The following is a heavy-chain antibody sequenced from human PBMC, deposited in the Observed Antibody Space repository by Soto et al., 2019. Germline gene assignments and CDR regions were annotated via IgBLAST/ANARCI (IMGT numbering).Heavy chain of an antibody. Sequence: ASVKVSCKASGYTFTSYGISWVRQAPGQGLEWMGWISAYNGNTNYSQKLQGRVTMTTDTSASTAYMELSSLRSDDTAVYYCAYIEAAGTDDAFDIWCQGIMVTVS. CDR3: AYIEAAGTDDAFDI. V-gene: IGHV1-18*01. J-gene: IGHJ3*02. CDR2: ISAYNGNT. CDR1: GYTFTSYG. D-gene: IGHD6-13*01.